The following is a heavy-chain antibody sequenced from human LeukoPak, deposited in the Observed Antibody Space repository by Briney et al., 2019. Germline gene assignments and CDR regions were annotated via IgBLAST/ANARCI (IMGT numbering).Heavy chain of an antibody. J-gene: IGHJ4*02. Sequence: GGSLRLSCAASGFTFSSYGMSWVRQAPGKGLEWVSAIGGRDGSTYYADSVKGRFTSSRDNSKNTLYLQMNNLRAEDTAAYYCAKGSFWGQGTLVTVSS. CDR3: AKGSF. CDR2: IGGRDGST. D-gene: IGHD3-10*01. CDR1: GFTFSSYG. V-gene: IGHV3-23*01.